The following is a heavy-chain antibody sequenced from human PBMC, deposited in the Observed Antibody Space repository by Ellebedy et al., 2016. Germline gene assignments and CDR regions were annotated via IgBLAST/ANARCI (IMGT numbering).Heavy chain of an antibody. Sequence: GGSLRLXXKGSGYSFTNYWIGWVRQMPGKGLECMGTIYPGDSDTRYSPSFEGQVTISADKSINTAYLQWSSLKASDTAMYYCARVVADRSGYLGFFDYWGQGTLVTASS. V-gene: IGHV5-51*01. CDR2: IYPGDSDT. D-gene: IGHD3-22*01. CDR3: ARVVADRSGYLGFFDY. J-gene: IGHJ4*02. CDR1: GYSFTNYW.